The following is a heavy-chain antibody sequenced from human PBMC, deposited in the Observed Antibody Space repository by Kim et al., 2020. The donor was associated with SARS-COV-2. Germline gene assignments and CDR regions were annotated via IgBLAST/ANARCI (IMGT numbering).Heavy chain of an antibody. CDR3: AKLEATYYGSGREKGDYFDY. V-gene: IGHV3-23*01. J-gene: IGHJ4*02. CDR1: GFTFSSYA. Sequence: GGSLRLSCAASGFTFSSYAMSWVRQAPGKGLEWVSAISGSGGSTYYADSVKGRFTISRDNSKNTLYLQMNSLRAEDTAVYYCAKLEATYYGSGREKGDYFDYWGQGTLVTVSS. D-gene: IGHD3-10*01. CDR2: ISGSGGST.